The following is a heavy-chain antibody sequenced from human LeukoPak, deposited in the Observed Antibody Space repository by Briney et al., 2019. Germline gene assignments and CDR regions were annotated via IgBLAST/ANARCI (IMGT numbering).Heavy chain of an antibody. J-gene: IGHJ6*03. Sequence: PGGSLRLSCAASGFTFSSYSMNWVRQAPGKGLEWVSYISSSSSTIYYADSVKGRFTISRDNAKNSLYLQMNSLRAEDTAVYYCARVYDYRDYMDVWGKGTTVTVSS. CDR2: ISSSSSTI. CDR1: GFTFSSYS. V-gene: IGHV3-48*01. CDR3: ARVYDYRDYMDV. D-gene: IGHD4-11*01.